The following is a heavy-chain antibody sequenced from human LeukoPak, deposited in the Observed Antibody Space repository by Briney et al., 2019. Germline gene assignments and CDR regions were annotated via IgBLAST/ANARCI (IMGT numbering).Heavy chain of an antibody. CDR1: GFTFSRYW. Sequence: PGGSLRLSCAASGFTFSRYWMHWVRQAPGKGLVWVSRINSDGSTTNYADSVKGRFTISRDNAKNTLYLQMNSLRAEDTAVYYCAREGGYCSSTSCYADQNFGYWGQGTLVTVSS. CDR2: INSDGSTT. D-gene: IGHD2-2*01. J-gene: IGHJ4*02. CDR3: AREGGYCSSTSCYADQNFGY. V-gene: IGHV3-74*01.